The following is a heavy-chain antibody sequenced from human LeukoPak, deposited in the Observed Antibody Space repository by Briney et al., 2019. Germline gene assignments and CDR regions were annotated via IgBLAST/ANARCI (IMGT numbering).Heavy chain of an antibody. D-gene: IGHD1-26*01. J-gene: IGHJ6*02. V-gene: IGHV3-20*04. CDR2: INWNGGGA. CDR3: AKHMRATNTYSFFGLDV. Sequence: GGSLRLSCAATGFTFKDYGMHWVRQPPGQGLEWVSSINWNGGGADYAYSVKGRVTISRDNAKNSLYLQLSSLKPEDTALDYCAKHMRATNTYSFFGLDVWGQGTTVTVSS. CDR1: GFTFKDYG.